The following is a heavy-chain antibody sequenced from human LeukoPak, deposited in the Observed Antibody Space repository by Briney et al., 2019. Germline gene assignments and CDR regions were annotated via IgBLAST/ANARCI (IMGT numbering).Heavy chain of an antibody. D-gene: IGHD3-10*01. CDR2: MNPNSGNT. Sequence: ASVKVSCKASGYTFTSYDINWVRQATGQGLEWMGWMNPNSGNTGYAQKFQGRVTMTRNTSISTAYMELSSLRAEDTAVYYCAKEGLWFGELLSSTHDAFDIWGQGTMVTVSS. CDR3: AKEGLWFGELLSSTHDAFDI. J-gene: IGHJ3*02. V-gene: IGHV1-8*01. CDR1: GYTFTSYD.